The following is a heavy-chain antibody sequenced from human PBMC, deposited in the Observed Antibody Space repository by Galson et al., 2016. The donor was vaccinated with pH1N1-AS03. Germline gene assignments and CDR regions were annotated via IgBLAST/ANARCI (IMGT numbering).Heavy chain of an antibody. J-gene: IGHJ4*02. CDR2: IYPGDSDT. V-gene: IGHV5-51*01. Sequence: QSGAEVKKPGESLKISCKTSGYIFTSYWVAWVRHMPGKGLEWMGIIYPGDSDTRYSPSFQGQVTISADRSINTAYLQWSSLMASDTAIYYCARQVRDGYNGYFDYWGQGIRVTVPS. CDR3: ARQVRDGYNGYFDY. D-gene: IGHD5-24*01. CDR1: GYIFTSYW.